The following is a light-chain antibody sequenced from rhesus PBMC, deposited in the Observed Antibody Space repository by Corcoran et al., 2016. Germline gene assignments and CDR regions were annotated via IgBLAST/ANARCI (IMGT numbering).Light chain of an antibody. J-gene: IGLJ6*01. Sequence: QSAPTQPPSVSGSPGQSVTVSCTGTSSEVGGYKDVSWFQKHPDKAPKLLIYDVNERPSGVSDRFSGSKSGNTASLTISGLQAEDAADYYCCSYSTSRTYIFGTGTKLTVL. V-gene: IGLV2S7*01. CDR2: DVN. CDR1: SSEVGGYKD. CDR3: CSYSTSRTYI.